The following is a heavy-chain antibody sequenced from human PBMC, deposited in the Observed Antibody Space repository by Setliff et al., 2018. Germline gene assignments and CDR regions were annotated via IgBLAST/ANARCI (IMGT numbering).Heavy chain of an antibody. D-gene: IGHD6-13*01. J-gene: IGHJ3*02. CDR2: ITDDGGTT. V-gene: IGHV3-23*01. CDR3: ARERGAGSSRWYSHDGFDI. CDR1: GFTFFSYT. Sequence: PGGSLRLSCTTSGFTFFSYTMNWVRQAPGKGLEWVSAITDDGGTTHYAGSVKGRFTIARDNSNSTLYLQMNSLRVEDTALYYCARERGAGSSRWYSHDGFDIWGQGTMVTVSS.